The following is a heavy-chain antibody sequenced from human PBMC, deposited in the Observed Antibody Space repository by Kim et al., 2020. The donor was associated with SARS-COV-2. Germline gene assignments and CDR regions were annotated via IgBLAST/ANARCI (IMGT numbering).Heavy chain of an antibody. J-gene: IGHJ3*02. D-gene: IGHD3-22*01. CDR1: GFTFSSYV. Sequence: GGSLRLSCAASGFTFSSYVMHWFRQAPGKGLESVAVISHDEVNQYYADAMKGRSTISRDNSRNTLYLQVNSLRVEDTAVYYCARELYYSHTSGRIGGSFDIWGQGTLVTVSS. CDR3: ARELYYSHTSGRIGGSFDI. CDR2: ISHDEVNQ. V-gene: IGHV3-30*04.